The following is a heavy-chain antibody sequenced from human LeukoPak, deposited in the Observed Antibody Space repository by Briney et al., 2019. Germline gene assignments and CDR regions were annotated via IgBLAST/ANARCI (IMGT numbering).Heavy chain of an antibody. V-gene: IGHV4-4*07. CDR2: IYTSGST. CDR1: GGSIRSYY. J-gene: IGHJ5*02. Sequence: PSETLSLTCTVSGGSIRSYYWSWIRQPAGKGLEWIGRIYTSGSTNYNPSLKSRVTMSVDPSKNQFSLKLSSVTAADTAVYYCARDLAVGTYYDYVWGSYRPEYYWFAPWGQGTLVTVSS. CDR3: ARDLAVGTYYDYVWGSYRPEYYWFAP. D-gene: IGHD3-16*02.